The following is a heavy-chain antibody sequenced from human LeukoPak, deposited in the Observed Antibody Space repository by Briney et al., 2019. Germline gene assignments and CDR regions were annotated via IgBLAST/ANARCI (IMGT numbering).Heavy chain of an antibody. CDR3: AREAPFGKRDYFDY. CDR1: GFTFSSYW. J-gene: IGHJ4*02. D-gene: IGHD3-10*01. V-gene: IGHV3-74*01. CDR2: INSDGSST. Sequence: GRSLRLSCAASGFTFSSYWMHWVRQAPGKGLVWVSRINSDGSSTSYADSVKGRFTISRDNAKNTLYLQMNSLRAEDTAVYYCAREAPFGKRDYFDYWGQGTLVTVSS.